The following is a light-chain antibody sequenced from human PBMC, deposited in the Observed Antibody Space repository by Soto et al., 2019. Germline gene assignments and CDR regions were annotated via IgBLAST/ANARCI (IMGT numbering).Light chain of an antibody. CDR3: QQYNNWPPWT. CDR2: GAS. CDR1: QSVSSN. V-gene: IGKV3-15*01. Sequence: EIVMTQSPATLSVSPGERATLSCRASQSVSSNLAWYQQKPCQAPRLLIYGASTRATGIPARFSGSGSGTEFTLTISSLQSEDLAVYYCQQYNNWPPWTFGQGTNVEIK. J-gene: IGKJ1*01.